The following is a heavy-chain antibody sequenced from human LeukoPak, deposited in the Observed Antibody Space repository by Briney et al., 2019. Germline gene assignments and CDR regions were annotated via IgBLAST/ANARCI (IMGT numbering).Heavy chain of an antibody. CDR2: INHSGST. J-gene: IGHJ3*02. D-gene: IGHD6-13*01. CDR1: GGSISSGSYY. CDR3: ARHMSEYSSSWAKYDAFDI. Sequence: SETLSLTCTVSGGSISSGSYYWSWIRQPPGKGLEWIGEINHSGSTNYNPSLKSRVTISVDTSKNQFSLKLSSVTAADTAVYYCARHMSEYSSSWAKYDAFDIWGQGTMVTVSS. V-gene: IGHV4-39*01.